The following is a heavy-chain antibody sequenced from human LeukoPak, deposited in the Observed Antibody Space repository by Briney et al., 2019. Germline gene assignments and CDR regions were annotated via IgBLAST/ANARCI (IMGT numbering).Heavy chain of an antibody. J-gene: IGHJ4*02. CDR2: ISSTSSAI. V-gene: IGHV3-48*04. D-gene: IGHD3-16*01. Sequence: PGGSLRLSCAASGFTFSSYSMTWARQAPGKGLEWLSYISSTSSAIYYADSLKGRFTISRDNAKNSLYLQMDSLRAEDTAVYYCARVIGSYGDSAYWGQGTLVTVSS. CDR1: GFTFSSYS. CDR3: ARVIGSYGDSAY.